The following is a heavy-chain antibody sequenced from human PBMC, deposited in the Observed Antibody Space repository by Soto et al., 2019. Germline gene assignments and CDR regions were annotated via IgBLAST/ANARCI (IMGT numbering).Heavy chain of an antibody. CDR2: IIPILGIA. V-gene: IGHV1-69*02. D-gene: IGHD4-17*01. CDR3: ASGSLIRSLDYGDYVQGDYYYMDV. J-gene: IGHJ6*03. CDR1: GGTFSIYI. Sequence: SVKVSCKASGGTFSIYIISWVRKAPGQGLEWMGRIIPILGIANYAQKFQGRVTITADKSTSTAYMELSSLRSEDTAVYYCASGSLIRSLDYGDYVQGDYYYMDVWGKGTTVTVSS.